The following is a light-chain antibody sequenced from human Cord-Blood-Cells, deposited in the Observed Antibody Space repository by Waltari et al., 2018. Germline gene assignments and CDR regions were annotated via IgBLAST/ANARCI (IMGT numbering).Light chain of an antibody. Sequence: QSALTQPPPASGSPGQSVTIPCTGPSSDVGGYTYVSWYQQHPGKAPNLMIYEVSKRPSGVPDRFSGSKSGNTASLTVSGLQAEDEADYYCSSYAGSNNYVFGTGTKVTVL. V-gene: IGLV2-8*01. CDR3: SSYAGSNNYV. J-gene: IGLJ1*01. CDR1: SSDVGGYTY. CDR2: EVS.